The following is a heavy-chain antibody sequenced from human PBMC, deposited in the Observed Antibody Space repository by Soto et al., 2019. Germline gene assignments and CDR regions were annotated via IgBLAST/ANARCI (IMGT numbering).Heavy chain of an antibody. CDR2: ISYDGSNK. CDR1: GFTFSSYG. V-gene: IGHV3-30*18. CDR3: AKERATVTPSYYMDV. Sequence: QVQLVESGGGVVQPGRSLRLSCAASGFTFSSYGMHWVRQAPGKGLEWVAVISYDGSNKYYADSVKGRFTISRDNSKNTLYLQMNSLRAADTAVYYCAKERATVTPSYYMDVWGKGTTVTVSS. D-gene: IGHD4-17*01. J-gene: IGHJ6*03.